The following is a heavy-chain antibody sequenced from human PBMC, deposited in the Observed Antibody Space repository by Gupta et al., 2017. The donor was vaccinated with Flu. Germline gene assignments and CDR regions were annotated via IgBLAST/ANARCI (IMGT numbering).Heavy chain of an antibody. V-gene: IGHV4-31*02. CDR3: ARDNYFMDV. D-gene: IGHD5-24*01. CDR2: IYDNGNT. J-gene: IGHJ6*03. Sequence: DGLEWIGNIYDNGNTNYNPSLKSRIDISIDTSENQFSLKLTSVTAADTAVYYCARDNYFMDVWGTGTTVTVSS.